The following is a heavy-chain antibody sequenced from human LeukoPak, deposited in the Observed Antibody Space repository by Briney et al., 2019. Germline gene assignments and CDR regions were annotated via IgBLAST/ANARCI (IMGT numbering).Heavy chain of an antibody. D-gene: IGHD7-27*01. V-gene: IGHV4-4*02. CDR2: IYHSGST. CDR1: GGSISSSNW. CDR3: ARGPGWGRPRFDAFDI. Sequence: PWETLSLTCAVSGGSISSSNWWCWVRQPPGKGLEWIGVIYHSGSTNYNPSLRSRVTISVDKYKNQFSLKLSSVSAADTAVYYCARGPGWGRPRFDAFDIWGQGTMVTVSS. J-gene: IGHJ3*02.